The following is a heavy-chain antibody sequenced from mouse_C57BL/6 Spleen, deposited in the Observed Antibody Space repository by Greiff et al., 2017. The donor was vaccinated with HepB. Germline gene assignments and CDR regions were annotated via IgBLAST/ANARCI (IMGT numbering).Heavy chain of an antibody. D-gene: IGHD1-1*01. V-gene: IGHV1-18*01. Sequence: EVQLQQSGPELVKPGASVKIPCKASGYTFTDYNMDWVKQSHGKSLEWIGDINPNNGGTIYNQKFKGKATWTVAKSSSTAYMELRSLTSENTAVDYCARVPHYYGSSYWYFDVWGTGTTVTVSS. J-gene: IGHJ1*03. CDR2: INPNNGGT. CDR3: ARVPHYYGSSYWYFDV. CDR1: GYTFTDYN.